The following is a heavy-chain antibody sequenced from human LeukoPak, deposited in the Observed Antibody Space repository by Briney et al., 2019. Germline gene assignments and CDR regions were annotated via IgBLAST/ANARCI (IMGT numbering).Heavy chain of an antibody. CDR1: GGSISNYY. V-gene: IGHV4-59*08. CDR3: ARLQGRGDNYLDF. J-gene: IGHJ4*02. Sequence: SETLSLTCTVSGGSISNYYWSWLRQPPGKGLEWIGYISYSGSTNYNPSLKTLKSRVTMSVDMSKNRLSLKLNSVTAADTAVYYCARLQGRGDNYLDFWGQGALVTVSS. CDR2: ISYSGST. D-gene: IGHD7-27*01.